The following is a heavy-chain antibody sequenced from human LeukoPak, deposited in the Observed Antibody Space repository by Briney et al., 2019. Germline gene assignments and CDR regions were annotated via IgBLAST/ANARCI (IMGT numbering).Heavy chain of an antibody. CDR3: AIVGSAYYNWFDP. CDR1: GYTFTSYD. D-gene: IGHD3-22*01. J-gene: IGHJ5*02. Sequence: ASVKVSCKATGYTFTSYDINWVRQATGQGLEWMGWMNPNSGNTAYAQKFQGRVTMTRDTSITTAYMELSSLKSEDTTVYYCAIVGSAYYNWFDPWGQGTLVTVSS. CDR2: MNPNSGNT. V-gene: IGHV1-8*01.